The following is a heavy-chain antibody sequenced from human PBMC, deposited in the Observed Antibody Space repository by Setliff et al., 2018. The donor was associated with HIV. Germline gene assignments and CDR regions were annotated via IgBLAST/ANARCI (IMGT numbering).Heavy chain of an antibody. CDR2: VYSAGNT. CDR3: ARLRPYNSALDY. D-gene: IGHD3-10*01. CDR1: GFTVSSTY. Sequence: GGSLRLSCAASGFTVSSTYMSWVRQSPVRGLEWVSVVYSAGNTYHADSVKGRFTLSRDNSENALFLQMNSLRPEDTAVYYCARLRPYNSALDYWGQGTLVTVSS. J-gene: IGHJ4*02. V-gene: IGHV3-53*05.